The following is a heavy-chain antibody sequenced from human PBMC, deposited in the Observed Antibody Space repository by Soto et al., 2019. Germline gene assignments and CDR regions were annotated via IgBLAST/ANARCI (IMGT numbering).Heavy chain of an antibody. CDR3: ARPHTDCSGGSCYSVGWFDP. J-gene: IGHJ5*02. Sequence: PGESLKISCKGSGYSFTSYWISWVRQMPGKGLEWMGRIDPSDSYTNYSPSFQGHVTISADKSISTAYLQWSSLKASDTAMYYCARPHTDCSGGSCYSVGWFDPWGQGTLVTVSS. CDR1: GYSFTSYW. V-gene: IGHV5-10-1*01. CDR2: IDPSDSYT. D-gene: IGHD2-15*01.